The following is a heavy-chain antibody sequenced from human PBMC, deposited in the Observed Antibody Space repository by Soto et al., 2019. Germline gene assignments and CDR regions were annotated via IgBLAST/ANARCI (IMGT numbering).Heavy chain of an antibody. D-gene: IGHD5-12*01. J-gene: IGHJ3*01. CDR2: IQYSGDT. Sequence: LSLTCIVSGGSVGSGAYYWSWVRQPPGSALECIGYIQYSGDTNYNSSLKSRVTISVDRSRNRFSLKLTSVTAADTAFYYCARHDYADRTFDLWGQGTKVTVS. CDR1: GGSVGSGAYY. CDR3: ARHDYADRTFDL. V-gene: IGHV4-61*08.